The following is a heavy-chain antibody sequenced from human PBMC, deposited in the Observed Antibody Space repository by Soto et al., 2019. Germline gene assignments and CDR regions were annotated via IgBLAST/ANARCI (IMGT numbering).Heavy chain of an antibody. J-gene: IGHJ6*02. V-gene: IGHV3-23*01. CDR3: AKGVSSGSGMDV. D-gene: IGHD6-19*01. CDR2: ISGSGGST. Sequence: EVQLLESGGGLVQPGGSLRLSCAASGFTFSSYAMSWVRQAPGKGLEWVSAISGSGGSTYYADSVKGRFTISRDNSKNTLYLEMNSLRDEDTAVYYCAKGVSSGSGMDVWGQGTTVTVSS. CDR1: GFTFSSYA.